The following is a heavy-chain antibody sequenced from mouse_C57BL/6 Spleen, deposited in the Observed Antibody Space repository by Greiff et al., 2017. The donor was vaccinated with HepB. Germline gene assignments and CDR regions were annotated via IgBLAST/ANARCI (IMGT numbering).Heavy chain of an antibody. CDR2: IYPSDSET. CDR1: GYTFTSYW. J-gene: IGHJ3*01. Sequence: QVQLQQPGAELVRPGSSVKLSCKASGYTFTSYWMDWVKQRPGQGLEWIGNIYPSDSETHYNQKFKDKATLTVDKSSSTAYMQLSSLTSEDSAGDCCARYEIKGAWFAYWGQGTLVTVSA. CDR3: ARYEIKGAWFAY. V-gene: IGHV1-61*01. D-gene: IGHD1-3*01.